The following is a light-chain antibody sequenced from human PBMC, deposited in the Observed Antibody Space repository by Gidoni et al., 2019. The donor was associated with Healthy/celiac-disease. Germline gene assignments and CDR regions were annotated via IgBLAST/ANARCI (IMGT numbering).Light chain of an antibody. CDR3: QQLNSYPIT. Sequence: IQFTQSPSSLSASVGDRVTITCRASQGISSYLAWYQQKPGKAPKLLIYAASTLQSGVPSRFSGSGSGTDFTLPISSLQPEDFATYYCQQLNSYPITFGQGTRLEIK. V-gene: IGKV1-9*01. CDR2: AAS. CDR1: QGISSY. J-gene: IGKJ5*01.